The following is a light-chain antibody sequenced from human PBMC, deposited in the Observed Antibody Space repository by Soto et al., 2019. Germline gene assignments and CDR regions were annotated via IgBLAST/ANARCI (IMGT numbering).Light chain of an antibody. J-gene: IGKJ4*01. CDR2: AAS. Sequence: DIQMTQSPSSLSASVGDRVSITCRASQSISDSLNWYQHKPGTAPKLLIYAASSLQSGVPSRFSGGGSGTDFTLTISSLQPEDFVPYFCHQSFSFPATFGGGTKVEIK. CDR1: QSISDS. CDR3: HQSFSFPAT. V-gene: IGKV1-39*01.